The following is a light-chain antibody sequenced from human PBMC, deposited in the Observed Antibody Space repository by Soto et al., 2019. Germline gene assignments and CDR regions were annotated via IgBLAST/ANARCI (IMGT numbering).Light chain of an antibody. CDR2: AAS. CDR3: LQHNSYPLT. CDR1: QSISSY. V-gene: IGKV1-17*01. Sequence: DIQITHSPSSLSASVGDRVTITCRAIQSISSYLNWYQQKPGKAPKLLIYAASSLQSGVPSRFSGSGSGTEFTLTISSLQPEDFATYYCLQHNSYPLTFGGGTKVDIK. J-gene: IGKJ4*01.